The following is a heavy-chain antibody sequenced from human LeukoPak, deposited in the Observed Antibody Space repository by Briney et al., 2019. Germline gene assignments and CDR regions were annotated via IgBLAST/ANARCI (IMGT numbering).Heavy chain of an antibody. J-gene: IGHJ4*02. CDR2: IYSGGST. Sequence: GGSLRLSCAASGFTFDDYAMTWVRQAPGRGLEWVSVIYSGGSTYYAESVRGRFTISRDNSKNTLYLQMNRLRAEDTAVYYCARQREGGSSYYFDYWGQGTLVTVSS. D-gene: IGHD1-26*01. CDR1: GFTFDDYA. V-gene: IGHV3-66*04. CDR3: ARQREGGSSYYFDY.